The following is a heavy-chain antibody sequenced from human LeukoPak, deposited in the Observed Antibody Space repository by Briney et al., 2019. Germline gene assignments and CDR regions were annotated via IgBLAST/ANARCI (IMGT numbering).Heavy chain of an antibody. Sequence: GGSLRLSCAASGFTFSSYGMHWVRQAPGKGLEWVAFIRYDGSNKYYADSVKGRFTISRDNSKNTLYLQMNSLRAEDTAVYYCARDGTYYYDSKDAFDIWGQGTMVTVSS. CDR3: ARDGTYYYDSKDAFDI. V-gene: IGHV3-30*02. CDR1: GFTFSSYG. CDR2: IRYDGSNK. D-gene: IGHD3-22*01. J-gene: IGHJ3*02.